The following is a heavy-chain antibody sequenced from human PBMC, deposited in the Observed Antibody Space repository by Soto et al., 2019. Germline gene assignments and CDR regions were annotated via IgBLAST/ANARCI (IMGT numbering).Heavy chain of an antibody. Sequence: GGSLRLSCAASGFTFSSYAMHWVRQAPGKGLEWVAVISYDGSNKYYADSVKGRFTISRDNSKNTLYLQMNSLRAEDTAVYYWPRDSEFSSSSGPVNAYSVREVWAKGPRSPSP. CDR3: PRDSEFSSSSGPVNAYSVREV. J-gene: IGHJ6*02. CDR2: ISYDGSNK. D-gene: IGHD6-6*01. CDR1: GFTFSSYA. V-gene: IGHV3-30-3*01.